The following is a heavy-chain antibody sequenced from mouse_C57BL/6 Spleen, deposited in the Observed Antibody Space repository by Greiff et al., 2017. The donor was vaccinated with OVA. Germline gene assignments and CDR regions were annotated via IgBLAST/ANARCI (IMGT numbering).Heavy chain of an antibody. CDR2: IDPSDSYT. J-gene: IGHJ2*01. CDR1: GYTFTSYW. Sequence: QVQLQQPGAELVMPGASVKLSCKASGYTFTSYWMHWVKQRPGQGLEWIGEIDPSDSYTNYNQKFKGKSTLTVDKSSSTAYMQLSSLTSEDSAVYYCARGAEPDYWGQGTTLTVSS. CDR3: ARGAEPDY. V-gene: IGHV1-69*01.